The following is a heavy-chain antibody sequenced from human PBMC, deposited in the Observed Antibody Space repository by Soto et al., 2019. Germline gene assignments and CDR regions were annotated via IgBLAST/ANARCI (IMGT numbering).Heavy chain of an antibody. CDR2: TWYDGSDI. D-gene: IGHD3-10*01. V-gene: IGHV3-33*01. CDR3: ARGYGSESYVFDY. CDR1: GFTFSNYG. Sequence: QVQLVESGGGVAQPGRSLRLPCAASGFTFSNYGMHWVRQAPGKGLAWGAVTWYDGSDIYYAESVKGRFTISRYKSKNTLYRQMNSLRAEDTAVYYCARGYGSESYVFDYWGQGTLVTVSS. J-gene: IGHJ4*02.